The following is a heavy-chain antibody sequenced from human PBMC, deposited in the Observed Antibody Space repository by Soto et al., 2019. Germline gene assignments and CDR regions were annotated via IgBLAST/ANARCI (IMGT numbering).Heavy chain of an antibody. CDR3: AKGNRPPTYFFDF. D-gene: IGHD1-1*01. J-gene: IGHJ4*02. V-gene: IGHV4-4*02. CDR1: GGSISSSNW. CDR2: IYHSGST. Sequence: PSETLSLTCAVSGGSISSSNWWSWVRQPPGKGLEWIGEIYHSGSTNYNPSLKSRVTISVDKSKNQFSLKLSSVTAADTAVYYCAKGNRPPTYFFDFWGQGTLVTVSS.